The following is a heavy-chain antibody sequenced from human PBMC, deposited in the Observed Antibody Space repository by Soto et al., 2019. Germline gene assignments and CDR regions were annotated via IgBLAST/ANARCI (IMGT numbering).Heavy chain of an antibody. CDR1: GGTFSSYA. D-gene: IGHD3-22*01. Sequence: QVQLVQSGAEVKKPGSSVKVSCKASGGTFSSYAISWVRQAPGKGLEWRGGIIPIFGTANYAQTFQGRVKITADESTSTGYMELSSMRSEDTAVYYCAGDQELGADYDSRGWNLLGQGTLVTVSS. CDR3: AGDQELGADYDSRGWNL. J-gene: IGHJ5*02. CDR2: IIPIFGTA. V-gene: IGHV1-69*01.